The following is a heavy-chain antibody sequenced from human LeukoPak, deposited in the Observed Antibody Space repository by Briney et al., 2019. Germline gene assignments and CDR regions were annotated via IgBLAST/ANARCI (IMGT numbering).Heavy chain of an antibody. CDR3: AKEDPYYDFWSGYYFAPHFDY. J-gene: IGHJ4*02. V-gene: IGHV3-33*06. CDR1: GFTFSSYG. CDR2: IWYDGSNK. Sequence: PGGSLRLSCAASGFTFSSYGMHWVRQAPGKGLEWVAVIWYDGSNKYYADSVKGRFTISRDNSKNTLYLQMNSLRAENTAVYYCAKEDPYYDFWSGYYFAPHFDYWGQGTLVTVSS. D-gene: IGHD3-3*01.